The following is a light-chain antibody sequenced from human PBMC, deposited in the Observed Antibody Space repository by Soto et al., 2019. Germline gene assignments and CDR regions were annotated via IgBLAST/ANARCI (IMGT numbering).Light chain of an antibody. CDR2: SAS. J-gene: IGKJ1*01. CDR1: QGIGTF. V-gene: IGKV1-27*01. Sequence: DIQMTQSPSSLSASTGDRVTITCRASQGIGTFFAWYQQKPGKVPKLLIDSASTLQSGVTSRFSGSGSGTDFTLTISSLQPDDVATYFCQRYDSAPQTFGQGTKVEIK. CDR3: QRYDSAPQT.